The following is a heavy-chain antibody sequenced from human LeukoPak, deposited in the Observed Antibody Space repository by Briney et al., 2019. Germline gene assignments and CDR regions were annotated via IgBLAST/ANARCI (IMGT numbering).Heavy chain of an antibody. CDR2: IKQDGSEK. D-gene: IGHD3-22*01. CDR3: AKAIGVLISGQFWDY. CDR1: GFTFSNAW. Sequence: PGGSLRLSCAASGFTFSNAWMSWVRQAPGKGLEWVANIKQDGSEKYYVDSVKGRFTISRDNAKNSLYLQMNSLRAEDTAIYYCAKAIGVLISGQFWDYWGQGTLVTVSS. J-gene: IGHJ4*02. V-gene: IGHV3-7*03.